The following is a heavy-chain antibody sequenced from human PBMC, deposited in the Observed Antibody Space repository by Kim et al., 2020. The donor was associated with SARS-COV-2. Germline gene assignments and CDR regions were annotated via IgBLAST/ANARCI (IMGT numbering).Heavy chain of an antibody. J-gene: IGHJ4*02. Sequence: GESLRLSCVASGFIFSDYYMSWIRQAPGKGLEFISYISTGGSPIYYADSVKGRFIISRDNAKKALYLQMNSLRAEDTAVYYCARTGPAIPLNYWGQGSLVTVSS. V-gene: IGHV3-11*01. CDR2: ISTGGSPI. D-gene: IGHD5-18*01. CDR1: GFIFSDYY. CDR3: ARTGPAIPLNY.